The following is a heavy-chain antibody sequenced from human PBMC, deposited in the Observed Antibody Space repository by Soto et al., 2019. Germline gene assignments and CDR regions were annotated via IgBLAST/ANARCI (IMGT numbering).Heavy chain of an antibody. CDR2: ISGSGGST. J-gene: IGHJ6*02. Sequence: GGSLRLSCAASGFTFSSYAMSWVRQAPGKGLEWVSAISGSGGSTYYADSVKGRFTISRDNSKNTLYLQMNSLRAEDTAVYYCAKANSPREWQVGGMDVWGQGTTVTVSS. CDR3: AKANSPREWQVGGMDV. D-gene: IGHD6-19*01. V-gene: IGHV3-23*01. CDR1: GFTFSSYA.